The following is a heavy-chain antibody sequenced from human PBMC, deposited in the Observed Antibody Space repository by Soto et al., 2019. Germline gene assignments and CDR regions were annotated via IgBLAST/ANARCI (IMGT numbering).Heavy chain of an antibody. J-gene: IGHJ4*02. Sequence: QVQLQESGPGLVKPSETLSLTCTVSGGSISSYYWSWIRQPPGKGLEWIGYIYYSGSTNYNPSLXIXVXLXLDTSKNQFSLKLSSVTAADTAVYYCARRWGSTFDYWGQGTLVTVSS. D-gene: IGHD2-15*01. V-gene: IGHV4-59*08. CDR3: ARRWGSTFDY. CDR1: GGSISSYY. CDR2: IYYSGST.